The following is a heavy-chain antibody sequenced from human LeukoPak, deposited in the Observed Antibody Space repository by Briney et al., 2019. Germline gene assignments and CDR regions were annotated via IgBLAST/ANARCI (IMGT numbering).Heavy chain of an antibody. CDR2: IYSGGST. V-gene: IGHV3-53*01. CDR1: GFTVSSNY. Sequence: GGSLRLSCAASGFTVSSNYMSWVRQAPGKGLEWVSVIYSGGSTYYADSMKGRFTISRDNSKNTLYLQMNSLRAEDTAVYYCARVRWELLSGYFQHWGQGTLVTVSS. J-gene: IGHJ1*01. CDR3: ARVRWELLSGYFQH. D-gene: IGHD1-26*01.